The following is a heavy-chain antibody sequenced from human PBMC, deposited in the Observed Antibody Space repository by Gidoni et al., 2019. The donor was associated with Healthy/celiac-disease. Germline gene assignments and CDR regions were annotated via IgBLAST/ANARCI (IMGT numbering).Heavy chain of an antibody. D-gene: IGHD6-6*01. CDR2: INAGNGNT. V-gene: IGHV1-3*01. Sequence: QVQLVQSGAEVKKPGASVKVSCKASGYTFTSYAMHWVRQAPGQRLEWMGWINAGNGNTKYSQKFQGRVTITRDTSASTAYMELSSLRSEDTAVYYCARDTKYSTAHFDYWGQGTLVTVSS. CDR1: GYTFTSYA. CDR3: ARDTKYSTAHFDY. J-gene: IGHJ4*02.